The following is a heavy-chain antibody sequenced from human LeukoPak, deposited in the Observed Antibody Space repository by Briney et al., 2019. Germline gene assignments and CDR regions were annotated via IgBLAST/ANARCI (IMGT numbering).Heavy chain of an antibody. V-gene: IGHV3-23*01. J-gene: IGHJ4*01. Sequence: GGSPRLSCAASGFTFNSYAMSWFRQAPGKGLEWVSSISGSGDRTYYPDSVKGRFTISRDNSKNTLYLQMNGLRAEDTAVYYCARPVGITNRVMEDYWGHGTLVTVSS. D-gene: IGHD2-8*01. CDR2: ISGSGDRT. CDR3: ARPVGITNRVMEDY. CDR1: GFTFNSYA.